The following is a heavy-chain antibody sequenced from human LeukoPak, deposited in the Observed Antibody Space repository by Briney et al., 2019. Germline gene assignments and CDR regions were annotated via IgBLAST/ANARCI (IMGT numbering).Heavy chain of an antibody. CDR1: GFTFSSYA. Sequence: GGSLRLSCAASGFTFSSYAMSWVRQAPGKGLEWVSAISGSGGSTYYADSVKGRFTIFRDNFKNTLYLQMNSLRAEDTAVYYCAKETYYYGSGSYDYWGQGTLVTVSS. CDR3: AKETYYYGSGSYDY. J-gene: IGHJ4*02. CDR2: ISGSGGST. D-gene: IGHD3-10*01. V-gene: IGHV3-23*01.